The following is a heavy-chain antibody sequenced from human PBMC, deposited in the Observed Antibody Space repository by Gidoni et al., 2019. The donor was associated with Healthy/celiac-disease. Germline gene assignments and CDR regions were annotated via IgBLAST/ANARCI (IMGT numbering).Heavy chain of an antibody. D-gene: IGHD1-26*01. CDR2: ISSNGGST. CDR1: GFTFSSYA. Sequence: EVQLVESGGGVVQQGGSVRLSCSAAGFTFSSYAMHWVRQAPGKGLEYVSAISSNGGSTYYADSVKGRFTISRDNSKNTLYLQMSSLRAEDTAVYYCVKDARIVGAKDPGYWGQGTLVTVSS. CDR3: VKDARIVGAKDPGY. V-gene: IGHV3-64D*08. J-gene: IGHJ4*02.